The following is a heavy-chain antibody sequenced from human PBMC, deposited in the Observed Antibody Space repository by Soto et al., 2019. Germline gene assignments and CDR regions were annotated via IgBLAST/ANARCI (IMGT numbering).Heavy chain of an antibody. CDR3: ARDYDYYDSSGSLDY. D-gene: IGHD3-22*01. J-gene: IGHJ4*02. V-gene: IGHV1-69*13. CDR2: IIPIFGTA. CDR1: GGTFSSYA. Sequence: SVKASCKASGGTFSSYAISWVRQAPGQGLEWMGGIIPIFGTANYAQKFQGRVTITADESTSTAYMELSSLRSEDTAVYYCARDYDYYDSSGSLDYWGQGTLVTVSS.